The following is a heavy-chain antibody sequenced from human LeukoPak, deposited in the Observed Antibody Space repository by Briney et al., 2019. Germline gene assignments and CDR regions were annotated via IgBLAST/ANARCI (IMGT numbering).Heavy chain of an antibody. J-gene: IGHJ4*02. CDR2: MCTRGST. Sequence: PSETLSLTCTVSGGSISSYYWSWIRQPAGKGLEWIGRMCTRGSTDYNPSLKSRVIMSIDTSKNQFSLKLSSVAAADTAAYYCARAGGRDNSYGLQDYWGQGTLVTVSS. D-gene: IGHD5-18*01. CDR3: ARAGGRDNSYGLQDY. CDR1: GGSISSYY. V-gene: IGHV4-4*07.